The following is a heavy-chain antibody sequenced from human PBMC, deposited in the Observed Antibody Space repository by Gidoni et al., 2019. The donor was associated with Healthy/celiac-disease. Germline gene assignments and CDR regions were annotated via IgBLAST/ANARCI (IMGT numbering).Heavy chain of an antibody. V-gene: IGHV1-2*07. J-gene: IGHJ4*02. CDR2: INPNRGGT. D-gene: IGHD3-3*01. CDR1: GYTFTGYY. CDR3: ARANKGILQDY. Sequence: QVQLVQSGAEVKKHGAAVKVSCKASGYTFTGYYMHWVRQAPGQGLEWMGWINPNRGGTNYAHKFQGRVTMTRDTSISTAYMELSRLRSDDTAVYYCARANKGILQDYWGQGTLVTVSS.